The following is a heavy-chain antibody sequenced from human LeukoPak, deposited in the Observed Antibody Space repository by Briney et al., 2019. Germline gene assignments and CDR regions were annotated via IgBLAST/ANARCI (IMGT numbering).Heavy chain of an antibody. V-gene: IGHV1-18*01. J-gene: IGHJ4*02. D-gene: IGHD3-22*01. Sequence: ASVKVSCKASGYTFTSYCISWVRQAPGQGLEWMGWISPYHGNTNYAQKLQGRITMTTDTSTSTACMELRSLRSDDTAVFYWARDHTYYCESSAYYYSFWDDWGQRTLVTVSS. CDR3: ARDHTYYCESSAYYYSFWDD. CDR2: ISPYHGNT. CDR1: GYTFTSYC.